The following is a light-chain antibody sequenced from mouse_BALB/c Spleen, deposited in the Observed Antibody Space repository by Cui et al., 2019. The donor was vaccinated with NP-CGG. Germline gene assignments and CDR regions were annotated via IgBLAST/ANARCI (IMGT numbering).Light chain of an antibody. CDR1: TGAVTTSNY. V-gene: IGLV1*01. J-gene: IGLJ1*01. Sequence: QAVVTQDSALTTSPGETVTLTCRSSTGAVTTSNYANWVQEKPDHLFTGLIGGTNNRAPGVPARFSGSLIGDMAALTITGAQTEDEAIYFCALWYSSHWVFGGGTKLTVL. CDR2: GTN. CDR3: ALWYSSHWV.